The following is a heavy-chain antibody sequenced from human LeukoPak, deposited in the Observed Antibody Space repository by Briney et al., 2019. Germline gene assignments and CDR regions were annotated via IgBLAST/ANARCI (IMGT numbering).Heavy chain of an antibody. CDR2: IKSKTDGGTT. V-gene: IGHV3-15*01. CDR3: TILMTTVTPPLDY. CDR1: GFTFSNAW. Sequence: GGSLRLSCAASGFTFSNAWMSWVRQAPGKGLEWVGRIKSKTDGGTTDYAAPVKGRFTISRDDSKNTLYLQMNSLKTEDTAVYYCTILMTTVTPPLDYWGQGTLVTVSS. J-gene: IGHJ4*02. D-gene: IGHD4-17*01.